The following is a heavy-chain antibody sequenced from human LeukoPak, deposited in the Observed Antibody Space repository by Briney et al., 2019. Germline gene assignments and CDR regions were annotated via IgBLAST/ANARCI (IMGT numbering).Heavy chain of an antibody. CDR1: GGTFSSYA. CDR2: IIPIFGTA. CDR3: ARDGHRSIAAAGTLYYYYMDV. J-gene: IGHJ6*03. Sequence: SVKVSCKASGGTFSSYAISWVRQAPGQRLEWMGGIIPIFGTANYAQKFQGRVTITTDESTSTAYMELSSLRSEDTAVYYCARDGHRSIAAAGTLYYYYMDVWGKGTTVTVSS. D-gene: IGHD6-13*01. V-gene: IGHV1-69*05.